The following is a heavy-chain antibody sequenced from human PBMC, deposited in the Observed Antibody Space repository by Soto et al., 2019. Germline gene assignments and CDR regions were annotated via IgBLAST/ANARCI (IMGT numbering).Heavy chain of an antibody. CDR1: GGTFSSYA. CDR3: ARDRGGSPWYYYYGMDV. CDR2: IIPIFGTA. V-gene: IGHV1-69*13. D-gene: IGHD1-26*01. Sequence: GASVKVSCKASGGTFSSYAISWVRQAPGQGLEWMGGIIPIFGTANYAQKFQGRVTITADESTSTAYMELSSLRSEDTAVYYCARDRGGSPWYYYYGMDVWGQGTTVTVSS. J-gene: IGHJ6*02.